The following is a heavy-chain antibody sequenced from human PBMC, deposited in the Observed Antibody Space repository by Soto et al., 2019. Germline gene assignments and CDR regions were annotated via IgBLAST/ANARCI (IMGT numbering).Heavy chain of an antibody. Sequence: VQLVESGGGLVQPGGSLRLSCAASGFSFSTYWMSWVRQAPGKGLEWVANIKDDGGETYYVDSVKGRFTISRDNAKTSLFLQMNSLRAEDTAVYYCAKGGHIDFCGQGTLVTVSS. CDR1: GFSFSTYW. CDR3: AKGGHIDF. V-gene: IGHV3-7*03. CDR2: IKDDGGET. D-gene: IGHD3-16*01. J-gene: IGHJ4*02.